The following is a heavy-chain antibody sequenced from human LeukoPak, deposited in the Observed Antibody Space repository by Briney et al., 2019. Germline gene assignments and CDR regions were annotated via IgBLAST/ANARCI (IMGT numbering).Heavy chain of an antibody. CDR3: ARQAYSSSWTGPLFDY. J-gene: IGHJ4*02. Sequence: GESLKISCKGSGYSFTSYWVGWVRQMPGKGLEWMGIIYPGDSGTRYSPSFRGQVTISADESISTAYLQWSSLKASDTAMYYCARQAYSSSWTGPLFDYWAQGTLVTVSS. CDR2: IYPGDSGT. CDR1: GYSFTSYW. D-gene: IGHD6-13*01. V-gene: IGHV5-51*01.